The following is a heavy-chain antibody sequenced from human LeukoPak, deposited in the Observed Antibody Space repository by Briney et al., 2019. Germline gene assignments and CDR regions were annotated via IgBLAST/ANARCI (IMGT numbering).Heavy chain of an antibody. J-gene: IGHJ4*02. CDR3: ARDQVRWLRHSLRVGYFDY. D-gene: IGHD5-12*01. V-gene: IGHV1-46*01. CDR2: INPSGGST. Sequence: ASVKVSCKASGYTFTSYYMHWVRQAPGQGLEWMGIINPSGGSTSYAQKFQGRVTRTRDMSTSTVYMELSSLRSEDTAVYYCARDQVRWLRHSLRVGYFDYWGQGTLVTVSS. CDR1: GYTFTSYY.